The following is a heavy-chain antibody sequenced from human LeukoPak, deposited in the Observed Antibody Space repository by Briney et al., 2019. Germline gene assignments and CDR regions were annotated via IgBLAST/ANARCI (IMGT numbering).Heavy chain of an antibody. D-gene: IGHD6-19*01. J-gene: IGHJ5*02. CDR1: GFTFSSYW. Sequence: GGSLRLSCAASGFTFSSYWMSWVRQAPGKGLEWVAVISYDGSNKYYADSVKGRFTISRDNSKNTLYLQMNSLRAEDTAAYYCAKDQGQPHPWYSSGWYGGDWFDPWGQGTLVTVSS. CDR2: ISYDGSNK. V-gene: IGHV3-30*18. CDR3: AKDQGQPHPWYSSGWYGGDWFDP.